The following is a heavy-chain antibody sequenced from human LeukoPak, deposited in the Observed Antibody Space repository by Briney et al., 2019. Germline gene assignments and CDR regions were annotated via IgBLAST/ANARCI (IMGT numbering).Heavy chain of an antibody. CDR3: ARGGRVDRPPGYYGMDV. J-gene: IGHJ6*02. D-gene: IGHD3-16*01. Sequence: LGESLKISCKGSGYSFTSYWIGWVRQMPGKGLEWMGIIYPGDSDTRYSPSFQGQVTISADKSISTAYLQWSSLKASDTAMYYCARGGRVDRPPGYYGMDVWGQGTTVTVSS. CDR2: IYPGDSDT. CDR1: GYSFTSYW. V-gene: IGHV5-51*01.